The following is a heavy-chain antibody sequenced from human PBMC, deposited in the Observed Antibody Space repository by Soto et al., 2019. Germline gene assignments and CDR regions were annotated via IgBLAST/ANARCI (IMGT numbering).Heavy chain of an antibody. Sequence: PSETLSLTCAVSGGSISSGGYSWSWIRQPPGKGLEWIGYIYHSGSTYYNPSLKSRVTISVDRSKNQSSLKLSSVTAADTAVYYCARGMTTVTTIDYWGQGTLVTVSS. D-gene: IGHD4-4*01. J-gene: IGHJ4*02. CDR2: IYHSGST. CDR1: GGSISSGGYS. V-gene: IGHV4-30-2*01. CDR3: ARGMTTVTTIDY.